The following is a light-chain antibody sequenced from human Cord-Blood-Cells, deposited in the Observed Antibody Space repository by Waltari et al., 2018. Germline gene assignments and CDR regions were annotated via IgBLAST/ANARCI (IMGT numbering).Light chain of an antibody. CDR3: QQSYSTWT. V-gene: IGKV1-39*01. CDR1: QSISSY. CDR2: AAS. Sequence: DIQMTQSPSSLSASVGDRVTITCRARQSISSYLNWYQQKPGKAPKLLIYAASSLQSGVPSRFSGDGSGTDFTLTISRLQPEDFAKYYCQQSYSTWTFSQGTKVEIK. J-gene: IGKJ1*01.